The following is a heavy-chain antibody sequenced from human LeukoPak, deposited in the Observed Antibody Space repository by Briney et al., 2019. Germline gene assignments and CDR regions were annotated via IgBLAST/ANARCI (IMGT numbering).Heavy chain of an antibody. V-gene: IGHV1-2*02. J-gene: IGHJ6*02. Sequence: ASVRVSCKASGFTFTGYYMHWVRQAPGQGLEWVGWINPNSGGTNYAQKLQGRVTMTRDTSISTAYLELSRLRSDDTAVYYCTREALRWFEDGNYYYYGMDVWGRGTTVTVSS. CDR2: INPNSGGT. D-gene: IGHD3-10*01. CDR1: GFTFTGYY. CDR3: TREALRWFEDGNYYYYGMDV.